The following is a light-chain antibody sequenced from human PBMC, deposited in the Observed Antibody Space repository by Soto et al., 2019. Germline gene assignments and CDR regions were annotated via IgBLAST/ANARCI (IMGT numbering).Light chain of an antibody. CDR1: QSVSGW. J-gene: IGKJ4*01. CDR3: QQYERYPLT. CDR2: SAS. V-gene: IGKV1-5*03. Sequence: DLPMTQSPSTLSASVGDRVIITCRASQSVSGWLAWYRQKPGKAPELLIYSASTLETGVPSRFSGSGSGTDFTLTVSSLQREDFATYYCQQYERYPLTFGGGTKVEIK.